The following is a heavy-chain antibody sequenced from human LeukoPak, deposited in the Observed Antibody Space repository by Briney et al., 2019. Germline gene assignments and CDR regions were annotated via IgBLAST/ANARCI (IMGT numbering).Heavy chain of an antibody. CDR3: ARNRDGYNSFDY. Sequence: SETLSLTCTLSGGSINNGGYYWSWLRHHPGKGLEWIGYIYYSGSSYYNPSLRSRVTISVDTSKNHFSLKLSSVTAADTAVYYCARNRDGYNSFDYWGQGTLVTVSS. CDR2: IYYSGSS. J-gene: IGHJ4*02. D-gene: IGHD5-24*01. V-gene: IGHV4-31*03. CDR1: GGSINNGGYY.